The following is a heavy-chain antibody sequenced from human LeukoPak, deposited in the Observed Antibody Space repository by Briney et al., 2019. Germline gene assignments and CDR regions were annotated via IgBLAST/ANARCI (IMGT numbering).Heavy chain of an antibody. V-gene: IGHV3-30*03. Sequence: GGSLRLSCAVSGFTFSSYGMHWVRQAPGKGLEWVAVISYDGSNKYYADSVKGRFTISRDNSKNTLYLQMNSLRAEDTAVYYCARRPGTGTTTDDYWGQGTLVTVSS. D-gene: IGHD1-7*01. CDR3: ARRPGTGTTTDDY. CDR2: ISYDGSNK. J-gene: IGHJ4*02. CDR1: GFTFSSYG.